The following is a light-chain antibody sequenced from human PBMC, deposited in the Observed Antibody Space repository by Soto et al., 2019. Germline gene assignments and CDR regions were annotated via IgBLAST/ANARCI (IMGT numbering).Light chain of an antibody. CDR2: GAS. V-gene: IGKV3-15*01. CDR3: QHYDNWPFT. CDR1: QSISTT. J-gene: IGKJ5*01. Sequence: EIVVTQSPVTLSVSPWERATLSCRASQSISTTLVWYQQKPGQAPRLLIYGASTRATGVPARFSGSGSGTEFTLTISSLQSEDFAIYYCQHYDNWPFTFGQGTRLEIK.